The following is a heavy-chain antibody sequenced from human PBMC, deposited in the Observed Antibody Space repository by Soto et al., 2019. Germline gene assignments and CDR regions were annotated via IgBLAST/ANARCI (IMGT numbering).Heavy chain of an antibody. Sequence: QVQLVQSGAEVKKPGSSVKVSCKASGGTFSSYAISWVRQAPGQGLEWMGGIIPIFGTANYAQKFQGRVTIPAXEXPGPAYMELSSRRSEDTAVYYCASSVAKYYYYGMDVWGQGTTVTVSS. CDR3: ASSVAKYYYYGMDV. D-gene: IGHD5-12*01. V-gene: IGHV1-69*12. J-gene: IGHJ6*02. CDR2: IIPIFGTA. CDR1: GGTFSSYA.